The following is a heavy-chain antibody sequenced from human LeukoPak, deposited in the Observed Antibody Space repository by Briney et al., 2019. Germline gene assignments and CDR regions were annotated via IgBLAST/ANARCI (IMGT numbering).Heavy chain of an antibody. V-gene: IGHV3-66*01. J-gene: IGHJ4*02. Sequence: PGGSLRLSRAASGFTVSSNYMSWVRQAPGKGLEWVSVIYSGGSTYYADSVKGRFTISRDNSKNTLYLQMNSLRAEDTAVYYCARASGETRGYGLDYWGQGTLVTVSS. CDR3: ARASGETRGYGLDY. CDR2: IYSGGST. CDR1: GFTVSSNY. D-gene: IGHD5-18*01.